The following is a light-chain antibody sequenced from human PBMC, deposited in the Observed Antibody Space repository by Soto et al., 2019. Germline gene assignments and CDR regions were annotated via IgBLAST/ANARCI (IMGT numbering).Light chain of an antibody. Sequence: IHGTQSPSSLSASVGHRVTITCGAMQRIRTYLNWAHQNPCTARHVLIYGAYTLQSGVPSSFSGSGSATPFTLPINRLKPEDFGTYSCQQSYSTPTFGQGTKVDIK. V-gene: IGKV1-39*01. CDR1: QRIRTY. CDR3: QQSYSTPT. CDR2: GAY. J-gene: IGKJ1*01.